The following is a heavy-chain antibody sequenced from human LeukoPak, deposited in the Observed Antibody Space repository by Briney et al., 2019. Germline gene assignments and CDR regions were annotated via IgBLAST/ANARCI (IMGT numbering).Heavy chain of an antibody. J-gene: IGHJ6*02. D-gene: IGHD6-13*01. Sequence: GGSLRLSYAASGFTFTSYWMTWVRRAPGKGLVWASRINSDGSSTSYADSVKGRFTISRDNAKHTLYLQMNSLRAEDTAVYYCAREGALSSSCYDYYYYGMDVWGQGTTVTVSS. V-gene: IGHV3-74*01. CDR2: INSDGSST. CDR1: GFTFTSYW. CDR3: AREGALSSSCYDYYYYGMDV.